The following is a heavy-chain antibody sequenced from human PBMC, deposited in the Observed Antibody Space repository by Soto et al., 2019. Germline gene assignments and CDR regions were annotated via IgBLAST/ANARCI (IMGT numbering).Heavy chain of an antibody. D-gene: IGHD2-15*01. CDR1: GFTFSSYA. CDR3: AKRRGAGGHFDY. CDR2: VSIGGNT. V-gene: IGHV3-23*01. J-gene: IGHJ4*02. Sequence: DVQLLESGGGLVQPEGSLGLSCAASGFTFSSYAMGWVRQGPGKGLAWVAVVSIGGNTHYADSVRGRFTISRDNSKNTLSLQMNSLPAEDTAVYFCAKRRGAGGHFDYWGQGALVTVSS.